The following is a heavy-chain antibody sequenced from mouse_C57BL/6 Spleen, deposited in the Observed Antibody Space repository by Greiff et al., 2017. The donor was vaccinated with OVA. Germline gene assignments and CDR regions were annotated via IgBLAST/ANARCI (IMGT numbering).Heavy chain of an antibody. D-gene: IGHD2-4*01. CDR3: ASGIMGDYDY. Sequence: EVKLVESGPELVKPGDSVKISCKASGYSFTGYFMNWVMQSHGKSLEWIGRINPYNGDTFYNQKFKGKATLTVDKSSSTAHMELRSLTSEDSAVYYFASGIMGDYDYWGQGTTLTVSS. CDR1: GYSFTGYF. CDR2: INPYNGDT. V-gene: IGHV1-20*01. J-gene: IGHJ2*01.